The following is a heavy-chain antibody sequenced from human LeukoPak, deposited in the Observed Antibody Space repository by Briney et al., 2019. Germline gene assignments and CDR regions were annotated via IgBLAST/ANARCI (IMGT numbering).Heavy chain of an antibody. J-gene: IGHJ3*02. CDR1: GFTFSNYE. D-gene: IGHD5-24*01. V-gene: IGHV3-48*03. Sequence: PGGSLRLSCAGSGFTFSNYEMHWVRQAPGKGLEGVSYISSTGSTIYYAGSVKGRFTISRDNAKNSLYLQMNSLRAEDTAVYYCAREGRDDYSYAFDIWGQGTKVSVSS. CDR3: AREGRDDYSYAFDI. CDR2: ISSTGSTI.